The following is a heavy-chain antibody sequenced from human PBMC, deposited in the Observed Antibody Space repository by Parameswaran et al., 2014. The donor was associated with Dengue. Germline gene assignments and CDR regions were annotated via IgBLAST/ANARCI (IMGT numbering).Heavy chain of an antibody. Sequence: WIRQPPGKGLEWIGSIYYSGSTYYNPSLKSRVTISVDTSKNQFSLKLSSVTAADTAVYYCARPYSWSGYYLGYYYYGMDVWGQGTTVTVSS. J-gene: IGHJ6*02. CDR3: ARPYSWSGYYLGYYYYGMDV. D-gene: IGHD3-3*01. V-gene: IGHV4-39*01. CDR2: IYYSGST.